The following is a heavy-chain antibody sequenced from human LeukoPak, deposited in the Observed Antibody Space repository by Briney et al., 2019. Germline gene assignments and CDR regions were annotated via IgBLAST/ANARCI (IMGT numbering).Heavy chain of an antibody. CDR3: AKDIAQGYTYGSIEQDY. CDR1: GLTFSSYA. V-gene: IGHV3-23*01. Sequence: GGSLRLSCAASGLTFSSYAMSWVRQAPGKGLQWVSAISESGTGTYYAEAVKGRFTISRDNSKNTLSLQMNSLTAEDTAIYYCAKDIAQGYTYGSIEQDYWGQGTLVTVSS. D-gene: IGHD5-18*01. CDR2: ISESGTGT. J-gene: IGHJ4*02.